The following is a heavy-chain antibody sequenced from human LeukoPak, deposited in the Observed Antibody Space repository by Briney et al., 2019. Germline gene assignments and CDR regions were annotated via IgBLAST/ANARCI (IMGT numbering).Heavy chain of an antibody. CDR3: ARGGIPGGNYHREHFDY. CDR2: IYPGDYDT. CDR1: GYSFTTYW. V-gene: IGHV5-51*01. Sequence: GESLKISCKGSGYSFTTYWIGWVRQMPGKGLEWMGIIYPGDYDTRYSPSFQGQVTISADKSISTAYLQWSSLKASDTAMYYCARGGIPGGNYHREHFDYWGQGTLVTVSS. J-gene: IGHJ4*02. D-gene: IGHD1-26*01.